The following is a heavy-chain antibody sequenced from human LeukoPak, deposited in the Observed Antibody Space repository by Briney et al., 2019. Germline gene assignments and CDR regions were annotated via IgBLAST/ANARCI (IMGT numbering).Heavy chain of an antibody. CDR1: GFTVSSNY. J-gene: IGHJ2*01. Sequence: GGSLRLSFAASGFTVSSNYMNWVGQAPGKGLEWVSVINIGGNAYYAASVKGRFTISRDNTENMLYLQMNSLRADDTAVYYCARSQGGTMRLRRFDLWGRGTLVTVSS. CDR2: INIGGNA. D-gene: IGHD2-2*01. V-gene: IGHV3-53*01. CDR3: ARSQGGTMRLRRFDL.